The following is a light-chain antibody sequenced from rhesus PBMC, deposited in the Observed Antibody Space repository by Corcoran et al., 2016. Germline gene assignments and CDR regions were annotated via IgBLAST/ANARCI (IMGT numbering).Light chain of an antibody. V-gene: IGKV1-46*01. CDR1: QSFSSS. Sequence: DIQMTQSPSSLSASVGDTVTITCRASQSFSSSLAWYQQKPGKAPKLLIYSEFSLQSGVPSRFSGSKSGTDFTLTISSLQPEDIASYYCQQYYSYPFTFGPGTKLDIK. CDR3: QQYYSYPFT. J-gene: IGKJ3*01. CDR2: SEF.